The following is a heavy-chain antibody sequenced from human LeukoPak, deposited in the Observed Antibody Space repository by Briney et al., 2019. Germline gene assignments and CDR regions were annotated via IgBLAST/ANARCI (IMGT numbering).Heavy chain of an antibody. CDR3: AMHSPAIVVIVVSGRDY. V-gene: IGHV3-30*02. J-gene: IGHJ4*02. Sequence: GGSLTLSHFLSWLEQHKQCLQWLRQAPGKGPEWVAYIGRDEGDEKFADSVKGRFSISRDNSKKTAYLDMWTLRVEDTARAYTAMHSPAIVVIVVSGRDYWGQGTLVIVSS. CDR2: IGRDEGDE. D-gene: IGHD2-15*01. CDR1: WLEQHKQC.